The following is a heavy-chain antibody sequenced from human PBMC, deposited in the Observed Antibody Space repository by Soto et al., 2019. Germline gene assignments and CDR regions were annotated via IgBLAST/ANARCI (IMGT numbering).Heavy chain of an antibody. CDR1: GFTFSSYG. CDR2: IWYDGSNK. Sequence: QVQLVESGGGVVQPGRSLRLSCAASGFTFSSYGMHWVRQAPGKGLEWMAVIWYDGSNKYYGDSVKGRFTISRDNSKKTLYLQMNSLRAEDTAVYYCARYGGHSLDYWGQGALVTVSS. J-gene: IGHJ4*02. D-gene: IGHD2-21*02. V-gene: IGHV3-33*01. CDR3: ARYGGHSLDY.